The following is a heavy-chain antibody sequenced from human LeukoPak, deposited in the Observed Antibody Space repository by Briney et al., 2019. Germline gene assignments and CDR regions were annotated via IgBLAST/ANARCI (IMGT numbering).Heavy chain of an antibody. CDR3: ARCSRTNNGRPRYFDL. CDR2: INPSGGST. J-gene: IGHJ2*01. D-gene: IGHD2-2*01. Sequence: ASVKVSCKASGYTFTSYYMHWVRQAPGQGLEWMGIINPSGGSTSYAQKFQGRVTMTRDTSTSTVYMELSSLRSEDTAVYCCARCSRTNNGRPRYFDLWGRGTLVTVSS. V-gene: IGHV1-46*01. CDR1: GYTFTSYY.